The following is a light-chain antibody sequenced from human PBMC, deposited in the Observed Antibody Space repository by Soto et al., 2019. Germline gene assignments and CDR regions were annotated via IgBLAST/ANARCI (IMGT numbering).Light chain of an antibody. J-gene: IGLJ1*01. CDR2: DDN. CDR3: GSWDSSLSAYV. Sequence: QCVLTQPRSVHSAPGQQVTITCCGSSSNIGGNSVSWYQQLPGTTPKLLIYDDNKRPSGIPDRFSGSKSGTSATLGITGFQTGDEADYYCGSWDSSLSAYVFGTGTKVTAL. V-gene: IGLV1-51*01. CDR1: SSNIGGNS.